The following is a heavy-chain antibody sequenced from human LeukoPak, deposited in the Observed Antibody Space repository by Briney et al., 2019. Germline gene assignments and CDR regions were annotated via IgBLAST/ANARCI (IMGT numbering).Heavy chain of an antibody. CDR1: GFTFSSYA. Sequence: GGSLRLSCAASGFTFSSYAMSWVRQAPGKGLEWVAVISYDGSNKYYADSVKGRFTISRDNSKNTLYLQMNSLRAEDTAVYYCAKNGPSYGYFAFDIWGQGTMVTVSS. J-gene: IGHJ3*02. D-gene: IGHD5-18*01. CDR3: AKNGPSYGYFAFDI. V-gene: IGHV3-30-3*02. CDR2: ISYDGSNK.